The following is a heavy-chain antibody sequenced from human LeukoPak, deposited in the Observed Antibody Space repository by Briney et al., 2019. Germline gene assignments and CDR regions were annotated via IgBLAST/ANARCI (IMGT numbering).Heavy chain of an antibody. CDR1: GGSISSNKYY. Sequence: NPSETLSLTRAVSGGSISSNKYYWGWIRQPPGKGLEWIGSIYYSGSTYYNPTLKSRVTIFVDTSKNQFSLKLSSVTAADTAVYYCATPYSGGYQGLDIWGQGTMVTVSS. V-gene: IGHV4-39*01. D-gene: IGHD1-26*01. J-gene: IGHJ3*02. CDR3: ATPYSGGYQGLDI. CDR2: IYYSGST.